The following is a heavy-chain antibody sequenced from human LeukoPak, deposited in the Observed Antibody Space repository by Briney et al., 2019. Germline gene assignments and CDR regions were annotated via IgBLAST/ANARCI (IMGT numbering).Heavy chain of an antibody. CDR3: AKYCSSASCYYLDY. V-gene: IGHV4-59*12. J-gene: IGHJ4*02. Sequence: SETLSLTCTVSGGSISSYYWSWIRQPPGKGLEWIWYIYYSGSTNYNPSLKSRVTISVDTSKNQFSLKLNSVTAADTAVYYCAKYCSSASCYYLDYWGQGILVTVSS. CDR1: GGSISSYY. CDR2: IYYSGST. D-gene: IGHD2-2*01.